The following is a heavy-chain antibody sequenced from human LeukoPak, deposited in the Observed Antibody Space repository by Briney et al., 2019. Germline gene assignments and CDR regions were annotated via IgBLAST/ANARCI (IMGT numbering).Heavy chain of an antibody. CDR3: ARAHAVWYYFDY. D-gene: IGHD2-21*01. J-gene: IGHJ4*02. V-gene: IGHV1-69*05. CDR2: IIPIFGTA. Sequence: RASVKVSCKASGGTFSSYAISWVRQAPGQGLEWMGGIIPIFGTANYAQKFQGRVTITTEESTSTAYMELSSLRSEDTAVYYCARAHAVWYYFDYWGQGTLVTVSS. CDR1: GGTFSSYA.